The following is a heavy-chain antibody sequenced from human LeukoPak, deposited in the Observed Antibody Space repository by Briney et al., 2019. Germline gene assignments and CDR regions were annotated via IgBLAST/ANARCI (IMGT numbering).Heavy chain of an antibody. Sequence: PSETLSLTCAVYGGSFSSYYWSWIRQPPGKGLEWIGYIYYSGSTNYNPSLKSRVTISVDTSKNQFSLKLSSVTAADTAVYYCARGKVVRGKPSSLHWFDPWGQGTLVTVSS. V-gene: IGHV4-59*01. CDR2: IYYSGST. J-gene: IGHJ5*02. D-gene: IGHD3-10*01. CDR1: GGSFSSYY. CDR3: ARGKVVRGKPSSLHWFDP.